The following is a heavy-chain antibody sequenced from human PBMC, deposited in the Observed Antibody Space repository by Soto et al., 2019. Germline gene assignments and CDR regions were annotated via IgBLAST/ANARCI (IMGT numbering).Heavy chain of an antibody. J-gene: IGHJ4*02. D-gene: IGHD2-15*01. CDR3: ARVTGAIVVVVAATDRAGDFDY. V-gene: IGHV4-39*01. CDR2: IYYSGST. CDR1: GGSISSSSYY. Sequence: QLQLQESGPGLVKPSETLSLTCTVSGGSISSSSYYWGWIRQPPGKGLEWIGSIYYSGSTYYNPSLKSRVTISVDTSKHQFSLKLSSVTAADTAVYYCARVTGAIVVVVAATDRAGDFDYWGQGTLVTVSS.